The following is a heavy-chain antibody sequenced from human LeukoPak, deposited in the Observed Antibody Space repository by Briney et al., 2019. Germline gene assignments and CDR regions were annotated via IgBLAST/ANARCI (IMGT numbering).Heavy chain of an antibody. CDR3: ATDPHSSGWYDY. D-gene: IGHD6-19*01. V-gene: IGHV1-24*01. Sequence: ASVKVSCKVSGYTLTELSMHWVRQAPGKGLEWMGGFDPEDGETIYAQKFQDRVTMTEDTSTDTAYMELSSLRSEDTAVYYCATDPHSSGWYDYWGQGTLVTVSS. CDR2: FDPEDGET. CDR1: GYTLTELS. J-gene: IGHJ4*02.